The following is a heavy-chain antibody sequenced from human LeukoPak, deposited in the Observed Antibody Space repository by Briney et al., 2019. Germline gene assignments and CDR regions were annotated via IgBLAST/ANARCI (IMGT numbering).Heavy chain of an antibody. V-gene: IGHV1-2*02. CDR2: MNPNSGAT. J-gene: IGHJ4*02. CDR1: GYTFTSYY. Sequence: GASVKVSCKASGYTFTSYYMHWVRQAPGQGLEWMGWMNPNSGATNYAQKFQGRVTMTRDTSITTAYMDLTSLRSDDTAVYYCAREARFFGSGTFDYWGQGTLVTVSS. D-gene: IGHD3-3*01. CDR3: AREARFFGSGTFDY.